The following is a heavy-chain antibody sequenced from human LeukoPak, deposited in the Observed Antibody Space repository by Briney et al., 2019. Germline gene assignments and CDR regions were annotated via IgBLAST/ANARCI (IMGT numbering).Heavy chain of an antibody. CDR3: AKGPPLGESDY. Sequence: GASVKVSCKASGFTFTDYYLHWVRQAPGQGLEWMGWINPNSGGTNYAQRFQGRVTMTRDTSISAAYMEFSGVTSDDTAVYYCAKGPPLGESDYWGQGTLVVVSS. V-gene: IGHV1-2*02. J-gene: IGHJ4*02. CDR1: GFTFTDYY. D-gene: IGHD3-10*01. CDR2: INPNSGGT.